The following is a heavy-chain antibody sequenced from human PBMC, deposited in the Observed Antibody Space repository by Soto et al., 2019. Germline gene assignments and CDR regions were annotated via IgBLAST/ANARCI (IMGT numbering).Heavy chain of an antibody. D-gene: IGHD6-6*01. Sequence: GGSLRLSCAASGFTFSNYVIHWVRQAPGKGLEWVAAISYDGSEKNYVDSVEGRFTISRDNSKKTLFLQMNSLRGEDTAVYFCAKDSSSSNHYHGMDVWGQGTTVTVSS. CDR2: ISYDGSEK. J-gene: IGHJ6*02. V-gene: IGHV3-30*18. CDR1: GFTFSNYV. CDR3: AKDSSSSNHYHGMDV.